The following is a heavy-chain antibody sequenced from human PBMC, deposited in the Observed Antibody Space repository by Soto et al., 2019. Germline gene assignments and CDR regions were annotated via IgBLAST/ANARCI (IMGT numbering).Heavy chain of an antibody. CDR1: GYSFTSYW. CDR2: IDPSDSYT. J-gene: IGHJ6*02. CDR3: ARQGRCSSTSCYSLDYYYYGMDV. Sequence: GEALKLSCKGSGYSFTSYWSSWVRQMPGKGLGWMGRIDPSDSYTNYSPSFQGHVTISADKSISTAYLQWSSLKASDTAMYYCARQGRCSSTSCYSLDYYYYGMDVWGQGTTVTV. V-gene: IGHV5-10-1*01. D-gene: IGHD2-2*01.